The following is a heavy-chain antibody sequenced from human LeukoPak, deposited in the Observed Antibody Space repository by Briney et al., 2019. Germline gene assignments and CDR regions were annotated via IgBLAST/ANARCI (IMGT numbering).Heavy chain of an antibody. D-gene: IGHD2-2*01. CDR3: AREGQLNGAFDI. CDR1: GFTFSSYA. V-gene: IGHV3-30-3*01. Sequence: PGRSLRPSCAASGFTFSSYAMHWVRQAPGKGLEWVAVISYDGSNKYYADSVKGRFTISRDNSKNTLYLQMNSLRAEDTAVYYCAREGQLNGAFDIWGQGTMVTVSS. J-gene: IGHJ3*02. CDR2: ISYDGSNK.